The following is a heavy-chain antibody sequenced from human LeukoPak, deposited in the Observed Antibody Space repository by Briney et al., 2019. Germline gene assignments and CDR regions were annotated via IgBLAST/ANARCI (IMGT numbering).Heavy chain of an antibody. CDR1: GGSISSSSYY. J-gene: IGHJ4*02. Sequence: SETLSLTCTVSGGSISSSSYYWGWIRQPPGKGLEWIGSIYYSGSTYYNPSLKSRVTISVDTSKNQFSLKLSSVTAADTAVYYCASPRGGSSGYPFDYWGQGTLVTVSS. CDR3: ASPRGGSSGYPFDY. D-gene: IGHD3-22*01. V-gene: IGHV4-39*01. CDR2: IYYSGST.